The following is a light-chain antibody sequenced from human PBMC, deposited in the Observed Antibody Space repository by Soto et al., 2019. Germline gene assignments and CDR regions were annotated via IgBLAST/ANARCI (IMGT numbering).Light chain of an antibody. CDR2: DAS. J-gene: IGKJ5*01. V-gene: IGKV1-33*01. Sequence: DIQMTHSPSSLSASVGDRVTITCRASQGIRNDLGWYQQKPGKAPKLLIYDASNLETGVPSRFSGSGSGTDFTFTISSLQPEDIATYYCQQYDNLPPNTFGQGTRLEIK. CDR3: QQYDNLPPNT. CDR1: QGIRND.